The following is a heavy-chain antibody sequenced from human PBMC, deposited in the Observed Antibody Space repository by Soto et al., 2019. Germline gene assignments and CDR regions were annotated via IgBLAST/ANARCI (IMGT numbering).Heavy chain of an antibody. CDR2: TYYRSNWRH. D-gene: IGHD6-19*01. Sequence: PSQTLSLTCAIPGASVSSNTAAWNWIRSSPSRGLEWLGRTYYRSNWRHDYAVSVKSRITVNPDTSKNHFSLQLNSVTPDDTAVYYCARGVAGSGFDLWGQGTLVTVSS. CDR3: ARGVAGSGFDL. V-gene: IGHV6-1*01. J-gene: IGHJ4*02. CDR1: GASVSSNTAA.